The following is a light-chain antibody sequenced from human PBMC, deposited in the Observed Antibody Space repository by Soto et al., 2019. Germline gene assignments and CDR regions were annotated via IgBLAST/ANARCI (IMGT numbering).Light chain of an antibody. CDR3: QQYANWPPVI. J-gene: IGKJ4*01. CDR2: AAS. CDR1: QSVSGK. V-gene: IGKV3-15*01. Sequence: EIVLKQSPGTLSLSPGERATLSCRASQSVSGKVAWYQQKPGQPPSLLIYAASTRATGVPARFSGSGSGTEFTLTITSLQSEDFAVYFCQQYANWPPVIFGGGTKVDIK.